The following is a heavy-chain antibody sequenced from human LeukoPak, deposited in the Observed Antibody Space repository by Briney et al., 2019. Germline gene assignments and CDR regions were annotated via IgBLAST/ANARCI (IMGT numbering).Heavy chain of an antibody. Sequence: RAGGSLRLSCAASGLTFSNYGMSWVRLAPGKGLEWVSAISGSGGNTYYADSVKGRFTISRDNSKNTLYLQMNSLRAEDAAVYHCAKDDGGSYYIYYYYMDVWGKGTTVTISS. CDR2: ISGSGGNT. V-gene: IGHV3-23*01. J-gene: IGHJ6*03. CDR3: AKDDGGSYYIYYYYMDV. D-gene: IGHD1-26*01. CDR1: GLTFSNYG.